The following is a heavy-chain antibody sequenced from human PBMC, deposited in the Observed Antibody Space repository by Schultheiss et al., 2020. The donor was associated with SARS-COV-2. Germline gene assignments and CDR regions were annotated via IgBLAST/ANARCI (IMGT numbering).Heavy chain of an antibody. CDR2: INHSGST. V-gene: IGHV4-34*01. J-gene: IGHJ6*01. D-gene: IGHD2-2*01. CDR3: ARGRYCSSTSCLNPWGVDYYYGMDV. CDR1: GGSFSCYY. Sequence: SETLSLTCAVYGGSFSCYYWSWIRQPPGKGLEWIGEINHSGSTNYNPSLKSRITILVDTSKNQFSLKLSSVTAADTAVYYCARGRYCSSTSCLNPWGVDYYYGMDVWGQGTTVTVSS.